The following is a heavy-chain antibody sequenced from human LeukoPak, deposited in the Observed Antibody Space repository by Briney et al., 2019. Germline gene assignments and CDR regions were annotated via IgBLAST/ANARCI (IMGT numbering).Heavy chain of an antibody. CDR2: INPKSGGT. D-gene: IGHD1-26*01. Sequence: ASVKVSCKASGYTFSDYYMHWVRQAPGQGLEWMGWINPKSGGTNYAQKFRGRVTMTRDTSISTAYMELSGLRSDDTAVYYCARDSGLGPTWHPFDHWGQGTPVTVSS. CDR3: ARDSGLGPTWHPFDH. J-gene: IGHJ4*02. CDR1: GYTFSDYY. V-gene: IGHV1-2*02.